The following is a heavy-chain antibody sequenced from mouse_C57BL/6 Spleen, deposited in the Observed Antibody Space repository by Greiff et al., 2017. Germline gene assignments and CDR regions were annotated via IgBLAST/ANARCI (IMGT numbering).Heavy chain of an antibody. CDR1: GYTFTDYN. CDR2: INPNNGGT. Sequence: VQLQQSGPELVKPGASVKMSCKASGYTFTDYNMHWVKQSHGKSLEWIGYINPNNGGTSYNQKFKGKATLTVNKSASTAYMELRSLTSEDSAVYYCARSALITTVGPFDYWGQGTTLTVSS. J-gene: IGHJ2*01. V-gene: IGHV1-22*01. D-gene: IGHD1-1*01. CDR3: ARSALITTVGPFDY.